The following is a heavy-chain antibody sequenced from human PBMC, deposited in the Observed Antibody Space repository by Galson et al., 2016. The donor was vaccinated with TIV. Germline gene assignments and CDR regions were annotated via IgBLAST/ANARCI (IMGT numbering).Heavy chain of an antibody. CDR3: TIAAGKNGASCYATCETFDS. CDR1: GDSVSSDSAA. D-gene: IGHD2-2*01. CDR2: TYYRSRWYY. Sequence: CAISGDSVSSDSAAWNWVRQSPSRGLEWLGRTYYRSRWYYVYKVYVKSRITIHPDTSKNQFSLQLNSVTPEDTAVYYCTIAAGKNGASCYATCETFDSWGQGTMVTVSS. J-gene: IGHJ3*02. V-gene: IGHV6-1*01.